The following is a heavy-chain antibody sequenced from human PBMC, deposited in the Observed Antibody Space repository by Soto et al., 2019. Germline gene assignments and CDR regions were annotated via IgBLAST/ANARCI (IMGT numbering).Heavy chain of an antibody. Sequence: QVQLVQSGAEVKKPGSSVKVSCKASGGTFSSYAISWVRQAPGQELAWMGGIIPIFGTANYAQKLQGRVTITADESTSTAYMELSRLRSEDTAVYYCARAAVAAPGYYYGMDVWGQGTTVTVSS. CDR3: ARAAVAAPGYYYGMDV. D-gene: IGHD6-19*01. J-gene: IGHJ6*02. V-gene: IGHV1-69*01. CDR1: GGTFSSYA. CDR2: IIPIFGTA.